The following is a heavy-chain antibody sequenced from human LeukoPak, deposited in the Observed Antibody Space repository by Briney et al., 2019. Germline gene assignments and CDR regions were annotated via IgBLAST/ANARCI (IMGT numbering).Heavy chain of an antibody. CDR2: ISWNSGSI. D-gene: IGHD4-17*01. CDR3: AKDTSDYGDLYNWFDP. V-gene: IGHV3-9*01. J-gene: IGHJ5*02. CDR1: GFTFDDYA. Sequence: GRSLRLSCAASGFTFDDYAMHWVRQAPGKGLEWVSGISWNSGSIGYADSVKGRFTISTDNAKNPLYLQMNSLGAKDTALYYCAKDTSDYGDLYNWFDPWGQGTLVTVSS.